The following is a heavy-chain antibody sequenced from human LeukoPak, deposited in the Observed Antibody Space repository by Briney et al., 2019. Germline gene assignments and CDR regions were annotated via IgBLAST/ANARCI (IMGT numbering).Heavy chain of an antibody. D-gene: IGHD3-22*01. J-gene: IGHJ6*02. Sequence: GGSLRLSCAASGXTFSSYAVSWVRQAPGKGREWVSAISGHGGSTYYADSVKGRFTISRDNSKNTLYLQMNSLRAEDTAVCYCARGDFYDPQGMDVWGQGTTVTVSS. CDR2: ISGHGGST. CDR3: ARGDFYDPQGMDV. V-gene: IGHV3-23*01. CDR1: GXTFSSYA.